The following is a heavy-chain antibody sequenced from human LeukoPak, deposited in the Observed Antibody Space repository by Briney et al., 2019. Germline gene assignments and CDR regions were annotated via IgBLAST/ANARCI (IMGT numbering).Heavy chain of an antibody. V-gene: IGHV3-30*02. J-gene: IGHJ4*02. Sequence: PGGSLRLSCGASGFTFSSYGMHWVRQAPGKGLEWVAFIRYDGSNKYYADSVKGRFTISRDNAKNSLYLQMNSLRAEDTAVYYCARARSRQPLYYFDYWGQGTLVTVSS. CDR1: GFTFSSYG. CDR3: ARARSRQPLYYFDY. CDR2: IRYDGSNK. D-gene: IGHD2-2*01.